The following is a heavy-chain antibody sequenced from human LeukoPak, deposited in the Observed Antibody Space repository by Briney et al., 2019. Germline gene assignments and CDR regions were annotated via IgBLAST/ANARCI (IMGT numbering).Heavy chain of an antibody. CDR3: ARTSLTGILYDFDL. V-gene: IGHV4-38-2*01. CDR1: GYSIINNNY. D-gene: IGHD3-9*01. Sequence: SETLSLSCAVSGYSIINNNYWGWIRQPPGKGLEWIGHIYHGGSTYYNPSLKSRVTISVDTSKNQFSVKLNSVTAADTAVYYCARTSLTGILYDFDLCGEASLVSVSS. J-gene: IGHJ4*02. CDR2: IYHGGST.